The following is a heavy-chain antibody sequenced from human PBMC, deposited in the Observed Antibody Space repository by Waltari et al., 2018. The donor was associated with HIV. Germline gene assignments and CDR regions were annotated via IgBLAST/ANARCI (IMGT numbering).Heavy chain of an antibody. Sequence: HLLVSGGGLVQPGGSLLRSCVPSGFPSNPFALSGVSQAPGQGLDWLSSISGSGGNKYYADSVKGRISISRENSKNTVYLQINSLRVDDTAIYYCAKTVPTVTSIFEGFDVWGQGAMVTVSS. J-gene: IGHJ3*01. CDR2: ISGSGGNK. CDR1: GFPSNPFA. D-gene: IGHD4-17*01. CDR3: AKTVPTVTSIFEGFDV. V-gene: IGHV3-23*01.